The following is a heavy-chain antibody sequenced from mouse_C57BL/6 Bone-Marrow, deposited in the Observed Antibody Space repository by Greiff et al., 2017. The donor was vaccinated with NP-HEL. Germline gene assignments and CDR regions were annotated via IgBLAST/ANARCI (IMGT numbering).Heavy chain of an antibody. J-gene: IGHJ4*01. CDR2: IDPSDSYT. Sequence: QVQLKQPGAELVMPGASVKLSCKASGYTFTSYWMHWVKQRPGQGLEWIGEIDPSDSYTNYNQKFKGKSTLTVDKSSSTAYMQLSSLTSEDSAVYYCARTYSNYGGYAMDYWGQGTSVTVSS. CDR3: ARTYSNYGGYAMDY. CDR1: GYTFTSYW. D-gene: IGHD2-5*01. V-gene: IGHV1-69*01.